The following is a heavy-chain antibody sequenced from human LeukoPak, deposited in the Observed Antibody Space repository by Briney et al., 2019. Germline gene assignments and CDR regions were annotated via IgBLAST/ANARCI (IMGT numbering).Heavy chain of an antibody. D-gene: IGHD3-3*01. J-gene: IGHJ3*02. V-gene: IGHV4-38-2*01. Sequence: PLETLSLTCAVSGYSISSGYYWGWIRQPPGKGLEWIGSIYHSGSTYYNPSLKSRVTISVDTSKNQFSLKLSSVTAADTAVYYCANEGYDFWSGLNAFDIWGQGTMVTVSS. CDR1: GYSISSGYY. CDR3: ANEGYDFWSGLNAFDI. CDR2: IYHSGST.